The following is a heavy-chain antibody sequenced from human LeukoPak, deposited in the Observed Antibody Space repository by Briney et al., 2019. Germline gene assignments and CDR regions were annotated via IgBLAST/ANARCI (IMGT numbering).Heavy chain of an antibody. CDR3: AKDHGTAVAGFYY. CDR2: ITGTGGST. D-gene: IGHD6-19*01. J-gene: IGHJ4*02. V-gene: IGHV3-23*01. CDR1: GFSLSTYG. Sequence: GASLRLSCAASGFSLSTYGVSWVRQPPGKGLEWVSGITGTGGSTYYADSVKGRFTVSRDTSKNTLYLQMNSLRAEDTAIYYCAKDHGTAVAGFYYWGQGTLVTVSS.